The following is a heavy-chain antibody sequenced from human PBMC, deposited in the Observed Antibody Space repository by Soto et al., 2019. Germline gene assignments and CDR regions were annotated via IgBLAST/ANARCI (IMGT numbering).Heavy chain of an antibody. Sequence: QVQLVQSGAEVKKPGSSVKVSCKASGGTFSSYAISWVRQAPGQGLEWMGGIIPIFGTANYAQKFQGRVTITADESTSTAYMELSSLRSEDRAVYYCARAQVDDCGDLNRYYYYGMDVWGQGTTVTVSS. CDR3: ARAQVDDCGDLNRYYYYGMDV. CDR1: GGTFSSYA. CDR2: IIPIFGTA. D-gene: IGHD4-17*01. V-gene: IGHV1-69*12. J-gene: IGHJ6*02.